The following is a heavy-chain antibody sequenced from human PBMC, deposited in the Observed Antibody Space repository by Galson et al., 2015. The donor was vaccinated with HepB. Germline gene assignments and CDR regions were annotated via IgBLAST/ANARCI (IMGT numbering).Heavy chain of an antibody. CDR3: AKSSGPSIAAAGSLRSLNAFDI. V-gene: IGHV3-23*01. CDR2: ISGSGGST. Sequence: SLRLSCAASGFTFSSYAMSWVRQAPGKGLEWVSAISGSGGSTYYADSVKGRFTISRDNSKNTLYLQMNSLRAEDTAVYYCAKSSGPSIAAAGSLRSLNAFDIWGQGTMVTVSS. CDR1: GFTFSSYA. D-gene: IGHD6-13*01. J-gene: IGHJ3*02.